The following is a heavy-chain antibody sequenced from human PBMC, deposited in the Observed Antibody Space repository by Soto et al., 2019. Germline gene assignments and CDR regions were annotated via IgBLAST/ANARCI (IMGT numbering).Heavy chain of an antibody. CDR2: ISAYNGNT. CDR3: ARVIGGWYYFDY. Sequence: ASVKVSCKASGYTFTSYGISWVRQAPGQGLEWMGWISAYNGNTKYSQKFQGRVTITRDTSASTAYMELSSLRSEDTAVYYCARVIGGWYYFDYWGQGTLVTVSS. V-gene: IGHV1-18*01. CDR1: GYTFTSYG. J-gene: IGHJ4*02. D-gene: IGHD6-19*01.